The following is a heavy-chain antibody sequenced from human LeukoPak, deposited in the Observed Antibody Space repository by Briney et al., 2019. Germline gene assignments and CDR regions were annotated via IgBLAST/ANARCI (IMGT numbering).Heavy chain of an antibody. CDR3: ARIVANPDAFDI. V-gene: IGHV4-61*01. D-gene: IGHD5-12*01. J-gene: IGHJ3*02. CDR1: GGSVSSGSYY. CDR2: IYYSGST. Sequence: SETLSLTCTVSGGSVSSGSYYWSWNRQPPGKGLEWIGYIYYSGSTNYNPSLKTRVTISVDTSKNQFSLKVNSVTAADTAVYYCARIVANPDAFDIWGQGTMVTVSS.